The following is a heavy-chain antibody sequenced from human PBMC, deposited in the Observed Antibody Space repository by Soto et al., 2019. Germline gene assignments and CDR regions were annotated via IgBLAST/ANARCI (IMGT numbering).Heavy chain of an antibody. CDR3: ARIGAVRYGGYEDY. CDR2: IFSNDEK. J-gene: IGHJ4*02. V-gene: IGHV2-26*01. D-gene: IGHD5-12*01. Sequence: QVTLKESGPVLVKPTEPLTLTCTVSGFSLSNARMGVSWIRQPPGKALEWLAHIFSNDEKSYSTALKSRLTISKDTSKSQVVLTMTNMDPVDTATYYCARIGAVRYGGYEDYWGQGTLVTVSS. CDR1: GFSLSNARMG.